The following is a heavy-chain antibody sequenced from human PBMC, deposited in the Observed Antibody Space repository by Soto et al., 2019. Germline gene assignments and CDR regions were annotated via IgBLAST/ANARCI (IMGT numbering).Heavy chain of an antibody. J-gene: IGHJ3*02. CDR1: GYTFTSYG. CDR2: ISAYNGNT. CDR3: ARGRSIAAASTEAFER. Sequence: ASVKGSCTASGYTFTSYGISWVRQAPGQGLEWMGWISAYNGNTNYAQKLQGRVTMTTDTSTSTAYMELRSLRSDDTAVYYCARGRSIAAASTEAFERWGQGTMVTVS. V-gene: IGHV1-18*01. D-gene: IGHD6-13*01.